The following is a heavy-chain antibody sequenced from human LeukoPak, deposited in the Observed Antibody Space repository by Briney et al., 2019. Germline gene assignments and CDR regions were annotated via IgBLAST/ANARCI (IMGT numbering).Heavy chain of an antibody. CDR3: ASEGDIGVAY. V-gene: IGHV4-34*01. CDR1: GGSFSGYY. CDR2: INHSGST. J-gene: IGHJ4*02. Sequence: SETLSLSCAVYGGSFSGYYWSWVRQPPGKGLEWIGEINHSGSTNYNSSLKSRGTISVDTSKNQFSLKLSSLTAADTAVYYCASEGDIGVAYWGQGTLVTVSS. D-gene: IGHD2-21*01.